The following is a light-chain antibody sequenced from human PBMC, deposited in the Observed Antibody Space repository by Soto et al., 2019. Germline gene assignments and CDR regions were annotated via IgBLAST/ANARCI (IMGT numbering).Light chain of an antibody. CDR3: QQYGSSPT. J-gene: IGKJ1*01. CDR1: QSVSSSS. CDR2: GAS. Sequence: IVLTQSPATLSLSPAQRTTLSCRACQSVSSSSLARYQQKPGQAPRVLIYGASSRATGIPDRFSGSGSGTDFTLTISRLEPEDFAVYYCQQYGSSPTFGQGTKVDIK. V-gene: IGKV3-20*01.